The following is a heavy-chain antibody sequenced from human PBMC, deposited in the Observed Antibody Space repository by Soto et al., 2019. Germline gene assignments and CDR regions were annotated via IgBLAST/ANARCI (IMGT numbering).Heavy chain of an antibody. CDR2: IRDDGGEK. J-gene: IGHJ5*02. D-gene: IGHD3-10*01. Sequence: EEQLVESGGGLVQPGGSLRLSCAASGLTFSSYWMTWVRQAPGKGLEWVANIRDDGGEKNYVESVKGRFTSSRDNAKNSLCLQVNSLSVEDPAVYYCARGEALGEDPWGQGTRVTVSS. CDR1: GLTFSSYW. CDR3: ARGEALGEDP. V-gene: IGHV3-7*01.